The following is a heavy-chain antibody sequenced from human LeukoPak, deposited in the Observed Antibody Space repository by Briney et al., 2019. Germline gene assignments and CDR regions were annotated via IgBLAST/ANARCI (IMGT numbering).Heavy chain of an antibody. V-gene: IGHV1-69*13. Sequence: SVKVSCKASGGTFSSYAISWVRQAPGQGLEWMGGIIPIFGTANYAQKFQGRVTITADESTSTAYMELSSLRSEDTAVYYCASSRWVEPAAVPWYYYYMDVWGKGTTVTVSS. J-gene: IGHJ6*03. CDR3: ASSRWVEPAAVPWYYYYMDV. D-gene: IGHD2-2*01. CDR2: IIPIFGTA. CDR1: GGTFSSYA.